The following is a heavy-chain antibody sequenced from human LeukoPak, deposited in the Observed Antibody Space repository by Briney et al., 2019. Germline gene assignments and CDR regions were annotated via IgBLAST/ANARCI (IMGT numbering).Heavy chain of an antibody. J-gene: IGHJ6*03. CDR2: INPNSGGT. V-gene: IGHV1-2*02. Sequence: ASVKVSCKASGYTFTGYYMHWVRQAPGQGLEWMGWINPNSGGTNYAQKFQGRVTMTRDTSISTAYMELSRLRSDDTAVYYCAKVRGIAAAGPYYYYYMDVWGKGTTVTVSS. CDR1: GYTFTGYY. D-gene: IGHD6-13*01. CDR3: AKVRGIAAAGPYYYYYMDV.